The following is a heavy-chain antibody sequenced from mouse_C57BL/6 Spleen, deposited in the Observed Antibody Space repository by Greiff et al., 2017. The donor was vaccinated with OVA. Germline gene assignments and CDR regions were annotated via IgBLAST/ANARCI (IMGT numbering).Heavy chain of an antibody. Sequence: QVHVKQPGAELVRPGSSVKLSCKASGYTFTSYWMHWVKQRPIQGLEWIGNIDPSDSETHYNQKFKDKATLTVDKSSSTAYMQLSSLTSEDSAVYYCAREDDYTWFAYWGQGTLVTVSA. V-gene: IGHV1-52*01. D-gene: IGHD2-4*01. CDR2: IDPSDSET. CDR3: AREDDYTWFAY. J-gene: IGHJ3*01. CDR1: GYTFTSYW.